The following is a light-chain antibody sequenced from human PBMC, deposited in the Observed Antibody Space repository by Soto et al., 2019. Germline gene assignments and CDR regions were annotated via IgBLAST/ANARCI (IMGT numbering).Light chain of an antibody. Sequence: DIQMTQYPSPLSASVGDRVTITCLASQTISTYLNWYHQKPGKAPKLLIYGASSLQSGVPSRFSGSGSGTDFTLTISSLQPEDFGTYYCQQSFSTPRTFGQGTKVDI. CDR1: QTISTY. V-gene: IGKV1-39*01. CDR2: GAS. CDR3: QQSFSTPRT. J-gene: IGKJ1*01.